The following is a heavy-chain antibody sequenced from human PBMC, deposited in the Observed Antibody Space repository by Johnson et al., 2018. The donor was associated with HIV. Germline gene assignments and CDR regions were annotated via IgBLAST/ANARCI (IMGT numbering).Heavy chain of an antibody. V-gene: IGHV3-20*04. J-gene: IGHJ3*01. CDR3: TTDLIVVIPIGAFDG. CDR1: GFTFDNYG. CDR2: SSWNGGRT. D-gene: IGHD2-21*01. Sequence: VQLVESGGRVVRPGESLRLSCEASGFTFDNYGMSWVRQGPGKGLEWVSGSSWNGGRTSYADSVKGRFIISRDDSKSTVYLQMNSLKTEDSGVYYCTTDLIVVIPIGAFDGWGQGTTVTVSS.